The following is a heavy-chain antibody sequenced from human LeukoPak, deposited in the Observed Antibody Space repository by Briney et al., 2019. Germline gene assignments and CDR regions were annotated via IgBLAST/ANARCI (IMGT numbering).Heavy chain of an antibody. CDR1: GFTFNTYG. Sequence: PGGSLRLSCAASGFTFNTYGMSWVRQAPGKGLEWVSSITSSSTYTFYADSVEGRFTISRDNARNSLYLQMNSLRAEDTAVYYCARDPYSGTYGDTYYYYMDVWGKGTTVTISS. D-gene: IGHD1-26*01. J-gene: IGHJ6*03. CDR3: ARDPYSGTYGDTYYYYMDV. CDR2: ITSSSTYT. V-gene: IGHV3-21*01.